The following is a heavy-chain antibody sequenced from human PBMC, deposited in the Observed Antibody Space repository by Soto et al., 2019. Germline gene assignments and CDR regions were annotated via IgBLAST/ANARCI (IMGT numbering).Heavy chain of an antibody. CDR3: AKESYERQWLGDHYDY. D-gene: IGHD6-19*01. J-gene: IGHJ4*02. Sequence: QVQLVESGGGVVQPGRSLRLCCAASGFTFSSYGMHWVRQAPGKGLEWVAVISYDGSNKYYADSVKGRFTISRDNSKNTLYLQMNSLRAEDTAVYYCAKESYERQWLGDHYDYSGQGTLVTVSS. V-gene: IGHV3-30*18. CDR2: ISYDGSNK. CDR1: GFTFSSYG.